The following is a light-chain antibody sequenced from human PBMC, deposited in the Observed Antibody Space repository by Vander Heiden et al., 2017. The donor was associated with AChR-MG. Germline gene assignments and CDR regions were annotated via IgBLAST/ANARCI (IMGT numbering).Light chain of an antibody. J-gene: IGKJ3*01. CDR2: GAS. CDR1: ASVSSY. V-gene: IGKV3-11*01. CDR3: QQRSNWPPRIT. Sequence: EIVLTQSPATLSLATGERATLSCVTSASVSSYVARYQRKPGQAPRLLIYGASNRATGIPARFSGSGSATDFTLTISTLEPEDFTVYYCQQRSNWPPRITFGPGTKVDIK.